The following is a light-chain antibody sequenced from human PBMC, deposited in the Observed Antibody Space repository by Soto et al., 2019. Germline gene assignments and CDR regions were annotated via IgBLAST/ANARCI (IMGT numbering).Light chain of an antibody. CDR2: DAS. CDR3: QQYTSFYT. V-gene: IGKV1-5*01. Sequence: DIQMTQSPSTLSASVGDRVTITCRASQSISTWLAWYQQKPGKAPKLLIYDASSLESGVPSRFSGSGSGIEFTLTISSLQPDDFATYYCQQYTSFYTFGQGTRLEIK. CDR1: QSISTW. J-gene: IGKJ2*01.